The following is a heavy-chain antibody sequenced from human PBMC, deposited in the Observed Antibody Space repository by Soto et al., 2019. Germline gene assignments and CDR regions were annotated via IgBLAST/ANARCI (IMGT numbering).Heavy chain of an antibody. CDR1: GFKFSNYA. CDR2: ISSTGGGT. Sequence: PGGSLRLSCTASGFKFSNYAMSWVRQAPGKGLEWVSLISSTGGGTYYADSVKGRFTISRDNSPNTLYLQVHSLTAEDTAVYNCAKDRRAGGNSAFYFDFWGQGAQVTVSS. CDR3: AKDRRAGGNSAFYFDF. D-gene: IGHD3-16*01. V-gene: IGHV3-23*01. J-gene: IGHJ4*02.